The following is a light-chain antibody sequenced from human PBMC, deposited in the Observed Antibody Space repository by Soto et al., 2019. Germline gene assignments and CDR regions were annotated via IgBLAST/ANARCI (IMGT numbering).Light chain of an antibody. Sequence: QSLLTQPRSVSTSPGQSFTISFTGTISDVFRYDYVSWYQQHPGKAPKLIVYDVTERPSGVPDRFSGSKSGNTASLTISGLQAEDEADYSCCSFAGPYSYVFGTGTKVTVL. J-gene: IGLJ1*01. CDR1: ISDVFRYDY. CDR2: DVT. CDR3: CSFAGPYSYV. V-gene: IGLV2-11*01.